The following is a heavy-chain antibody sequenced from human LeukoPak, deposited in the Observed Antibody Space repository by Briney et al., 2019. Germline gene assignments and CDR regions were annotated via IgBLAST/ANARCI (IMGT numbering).Heavy chain of an antibody. CDR1: GASISSYH. V-gene: IGHV4-59*01. Sequence: PSETLSLTCTVSGASISSYHWSWIRQPPGKGLEWIGYIYYRGSTNYNPSLKSRVTMSLDTTSNQVSLNVSSVTAADTAVYYCARDREYSGSYEDAFDIWGQGTMVTVSS. J-gene: IGHJ3*02. CDR2: IYYRGST. CDR3: ARDREYSGSYEDAFDI. D-gene: IGHD1-26*01.